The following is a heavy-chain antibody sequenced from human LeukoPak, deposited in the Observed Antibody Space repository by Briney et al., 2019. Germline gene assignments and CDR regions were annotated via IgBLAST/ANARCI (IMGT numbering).Heavy chain of an antibody. CDR3: TRVQAPYTSAWYYFDY. D-gene: IGHD6-13*01. V-gene: IGHV4-30-4*01. CDR1: GGSISSGDYY. CDR2: IYYSGST. J-gene: IGHJ4*02. Sequence: SQTLSLTCTVSGGSISSGDYYWHWIRQPPGKGLEWIGYIYYSGSTYYNPSLKSRVTISLDTSKNQFSLKLNSVTAADTAVYYCTRVQAPYTSAWYYFDYWGQGTLVTVSS.